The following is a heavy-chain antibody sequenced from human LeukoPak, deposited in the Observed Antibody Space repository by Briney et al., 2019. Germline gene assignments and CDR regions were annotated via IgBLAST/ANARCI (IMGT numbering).Heavy chain of an antibody. CDR2: IYYSGST. CDR3: ARHEDWNGYFDY. D-gene: IGHD1-1*01. J-gene: IGHJ4*02. CDR1: GGSISSYY. V-gene: IGHV4-59*08. Sequence: PSETLSLTCTVSGGSISSYYWSWIRQPPGKGLEWIGYIYYSGSTNYNPSLKSRVTISVDTSKNQFSLKLSSVTAADTAVYYCARHEDWNGYFDYWGQGTLVTVSS.